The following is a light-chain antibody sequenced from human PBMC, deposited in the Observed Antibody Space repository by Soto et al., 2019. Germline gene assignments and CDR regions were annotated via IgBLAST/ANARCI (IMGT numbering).Light chain of an antibody. V-gene: IGLV2-14*01. CDR1: SSDVGGYNY. CDR2: DVS. J-gene: IGLJ1*01. CDR3: SSYTSSSTLDV. Sequence: QSALTQPASVSGSPGQSITISCTGTSSDVGGYNYVSWYQQHPGKAPKLMIYDVSNRPSGVSNRFSGSKSGNTASLTISGLPAEDEDDYYCSSYTSSSTLDVFGTGTKLTVL.